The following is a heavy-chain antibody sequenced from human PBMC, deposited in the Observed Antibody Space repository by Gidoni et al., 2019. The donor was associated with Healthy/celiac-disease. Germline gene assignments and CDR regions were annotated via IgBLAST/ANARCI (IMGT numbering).Heavy chain of an antibody. D-gene: IGHD3-10*01. J-gene: IGHJ6*03. CDR2: INPNSGGT. CDR1: GYTFTGNY. CDR3: AREGNYYYYYYMDV. Sequence: QVQLVQSGAEVKKPWASVKFSCTTYGYTFTGNYMHWVQQAPGQGLEWMGWINPNSGGTNYAQKFQGRVTMTRDTSIRKAYMELSRLRSDDTAVYYCAREGNYYYYYYMDVWGKGTTVTVSS. V-gene: IGHV1-2*02.